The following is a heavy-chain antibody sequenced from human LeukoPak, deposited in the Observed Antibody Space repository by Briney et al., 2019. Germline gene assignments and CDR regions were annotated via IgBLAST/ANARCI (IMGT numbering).Heavy chain of an antibody. V-gene: IGHV4-34*01. Sequence: PSETLSLTCAVYGGSFSGYYWSWIRQPPGKGLEWIGEINHSGSTNYNPSLKSRVTISVDTSKNQFSLKLSSVTAADPAVYYCARTTMVRGTYYMDVWGKGTTVTVSS. D-gene: IGHD3-10*01. CDR3: ARTTMVRGTYYMDV. CDR2: INHSGST. J-gene: IGHJ6*03. CDR1: GGSFSGYY.